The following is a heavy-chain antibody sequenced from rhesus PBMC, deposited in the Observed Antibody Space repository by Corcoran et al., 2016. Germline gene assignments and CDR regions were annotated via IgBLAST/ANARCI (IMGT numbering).Heavy chain of an antibody. D-gene: IGHD2-21*01. V-gene: IGHV4-122*02. Sequence: QLQLQESGPGLVKPSETLSLTCAVSGYSISSGYGWSWIRQPPGKGLRWIGYISYSGSTSYNPSLKSRRTTSRDPSKTQFSLKLSSVTAADTAVYYCARGSTVLVVVATDAFDFWGQGLRVTVSS. J-gene: IGHJ3*01. CDR2: ISYSGST. CDR3: ARGSTVLVVVATDAFDF. CDR1: GYSISSGYG.